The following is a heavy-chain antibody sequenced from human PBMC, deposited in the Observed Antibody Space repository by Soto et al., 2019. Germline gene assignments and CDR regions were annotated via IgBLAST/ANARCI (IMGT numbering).Heavy chain of an antibody. Sequence: GGSLRLSCAASGFTFSSYAMSWVRQAPGKGLEWVSAISGSGGSTYYADSVKGRFTISRDNSKNTLYLQMNSLRAEDTAVYYCAKDRGTIFGVVIAYYFDNWGQGTLVTVSS. CDR3: AKDRGTIFGVVIAYYFDN. CDR1: GFTFSSYA. D-gene: IGHD3-3*01. J-gene: IGHJ4*02. V-gene: IGHV3-23*01. CDR2: ISGSGGST.